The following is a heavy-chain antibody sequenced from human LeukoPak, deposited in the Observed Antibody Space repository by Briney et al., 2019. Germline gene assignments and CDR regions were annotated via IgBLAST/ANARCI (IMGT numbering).Heavy chain of an antibody. D-gene: IGHD1-14*01. CDR1: GFTFRSYE. CDR3: ARSGTTSLFDY. J-gene: IGHJ4*02. Sequence: SGGSLRLSCVASGFTFRSYEMNWVRQAPGKGLEWVAYITSSGDTIFNADSVRGRFTISRDNAKNSLYLQMNSLRAEDTAVYYCARSGTTSLFDYWGQGTLVTVSS. CDR2: ITSSGDTI. V-gene: IGHV3-48*03.